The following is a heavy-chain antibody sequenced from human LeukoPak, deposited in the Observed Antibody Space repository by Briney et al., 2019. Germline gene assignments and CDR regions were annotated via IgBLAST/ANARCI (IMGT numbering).Heavy chain of an antibody. J-gene: IGHJ4*02. CDR1: GGSIGSDF. Sequence: TASETLSLTCSVSGGSIGSDFWSWIRQPPGRGLEWIGDIYTSGSTYYNPSHKSRVTISVDTSKNQFSLKLSSVTAADTAVYYCARQSRGPVYFDYWGQGTLVTVSS. D-gene: IGHD3-10*01. CDR2: IYTSGST. V-gene: IGHV4-4*09. CDR3: ARQSRGPVYFDY.